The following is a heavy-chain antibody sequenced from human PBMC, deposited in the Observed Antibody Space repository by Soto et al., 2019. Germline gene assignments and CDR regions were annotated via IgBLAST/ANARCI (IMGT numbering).Heavy chain of an antibody. J-gene: IGHJ4*02. CDR3: ARAHTGGWYVTDH. CDR1: GGSLTTYY. V-gene: IGHV4-59*01. D-gene: IGHD6-19*01. Sequence: SENLSLTCTVSGGSLTTYYWTWIRQPPGTGLEWIGYVYSTGATNYNPSLRSRVTMSIDASKNQFSLKVRSVTAADTAVYFCARAHTGGWYVTDHWGQGTLVTVSS. CDR2: VYSTGAT.